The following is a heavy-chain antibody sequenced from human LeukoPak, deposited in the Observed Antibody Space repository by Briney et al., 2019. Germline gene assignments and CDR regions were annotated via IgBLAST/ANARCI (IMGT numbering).Heavy chain of an antibody. V-gene: IGHV1-24*01. CDR3: ARGDSYLGWFDP. Sequence: SVKVSCKVSGYTLTELSMHWVRQAPGKGLEWMGGFDPEDGETIYAQKFQGRVTMTEDTSTDTAYMELSSLRSEDTAVYYCARGDSYLGWFDPWGQGTLVTVSS. J-gene: IGHJ5*02. D-gene: IGHD2-21*02. CDR2: FDPEDGET. CDR1: GYTLTELS.